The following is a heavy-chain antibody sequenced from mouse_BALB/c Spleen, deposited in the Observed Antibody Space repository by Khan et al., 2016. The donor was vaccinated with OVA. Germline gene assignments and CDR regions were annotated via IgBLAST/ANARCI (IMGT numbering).Heavy chain of an antibody. CDR1: GFTFSNYW. CDR3: WILL. CDR2: IRLKSDDYVK. Sequence: EVKLEESGGGLVQPGGSMKLSCVASGFTFSNYWMNWVRQSPEKGLEWVAEIRLKSDDYVKHYAESVKGRFTISRDYSKSSVYLQSNNIRAEDTGIYYCWILLWGQGTTLTVSS. V-gene: IGHV6-6*02. J-gene: IGHJ2*01.